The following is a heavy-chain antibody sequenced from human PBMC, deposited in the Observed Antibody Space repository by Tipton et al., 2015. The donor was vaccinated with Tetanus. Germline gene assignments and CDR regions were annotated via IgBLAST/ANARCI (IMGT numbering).Heavy chain of an antibody. V-gene: IGHV1-2*02. CDR2: IDPNSGGT. CDR3: VRDRGDYIYYGMDV. CDR1: GYTFNDAY. Sequence: QLVQSGAEVKKPGASVKVSCKAYGYTFNDAYLHWVRRAPGQGLEWMGWIDPNSGGTVYAQKFQGRVPMTRDTSISTAYMELRSLRSDDTAVYYCVRDRGDYIYYGMDVWGPGTTVTVS. J-gene: IGHJ6*02. D-gene: IGHD3-22*01.